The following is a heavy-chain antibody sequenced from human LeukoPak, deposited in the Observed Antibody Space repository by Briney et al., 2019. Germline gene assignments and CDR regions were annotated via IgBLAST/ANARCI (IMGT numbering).Heavy chain of an antibody. CDR2: INHSGST. Sequence: SETLSLTCAVYGGSFSCYYWSWILQPPGKGLEWIGEINHSGSTNYNPSLKSRVTISVATSKNQFSLKLSSVTAADTAVYYCARGGAIVVVPAADAGTRTGIDYWGQGTLVTVSS. V-gene: IGHV4-34*01. J-gene: IGHJ4*02. D-gene: IGHD2-2*01. CDR3: ARGGAIVVVPAADAGTRTGIDY. CDR1: GGSFSCYY.